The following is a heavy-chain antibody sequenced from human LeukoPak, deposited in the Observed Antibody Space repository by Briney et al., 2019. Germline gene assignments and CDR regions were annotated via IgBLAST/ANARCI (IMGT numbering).Heavy chain of an antibody. CDR2: IIPIFGTA. J-gene: IGHJ4*02. CDR1: GGTFSIYA. D-gene: IGHD3-10*01. CDR3: ASSKAVGSRFDY. V-gene: IGHV1-69*13. Sequence: SVTVSFKASGGTFSIYAISWVRQAPGQGLEWMGGIIPIFGTANYAQKFQGRVTITADESTSTAYMELSSLRSEDTAVYYCASSKAVGSRFDYWGQGTLVTVSS.